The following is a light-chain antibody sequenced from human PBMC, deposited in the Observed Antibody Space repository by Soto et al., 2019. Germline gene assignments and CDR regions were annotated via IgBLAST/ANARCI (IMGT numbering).Light chain of an antibody. V-gene: IGLV2-8*01. CDR1: SSDVGGYNY. Sequence: QSALTQPPSASGSPGQSVTISCTGTSSDVGGYNYVSWYQHHPGKAPKLMIYEVSKRPSGVPDRFSGSKSANTASLTVSGLQAEDEADYYCSLYAGSSDYVFGTGTKLTVL. CDR3: SLYAGSSDYV. CDR2: EVS. J-gene: IGLJ1*01.